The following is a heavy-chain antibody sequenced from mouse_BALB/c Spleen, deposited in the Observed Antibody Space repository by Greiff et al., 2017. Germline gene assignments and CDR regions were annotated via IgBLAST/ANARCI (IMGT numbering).Heavy chain of an antibody. Sequence: QVQLKESGAELARPGASVKLSCKASGYTFTSYWMQWVKQRPGQGLEWIGAIYPGDGDTRYTQKFKGKATLTADKSSSTAYMQLSSLASEDSAVYYCARAREGAMDYWGQGTSVTVSS. CDR1: GYTFTSYW. CDR3: ARAREGAMDY. CDR2: IYPGDGDT. J-gene: IGHJ4*01. V-gene: IGHV1-87*01.